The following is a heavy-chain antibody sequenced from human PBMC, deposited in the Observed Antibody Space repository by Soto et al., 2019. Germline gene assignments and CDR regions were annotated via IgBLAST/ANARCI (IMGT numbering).Heavy chain of an antibody. V-gene: IGHV4-34*01. Sequence: QVQLQQWGAGLLKPSETLSLTCAVYGGAFSGYYWSWIRQPPGKGLEWIGEINHSGSTNYNPSLKSRVTISVDTSKNQFSLKLSSVTAADTLVYYCARGVATVVTSYFDYWGQGTLVTVSS. D-gene: IGHD5-12*01. CDR2: INHSGST. CDR1: GGAFSGYY. CDR3: ARGVATVVTSYFDY. J-gene: IGHJ4*02.